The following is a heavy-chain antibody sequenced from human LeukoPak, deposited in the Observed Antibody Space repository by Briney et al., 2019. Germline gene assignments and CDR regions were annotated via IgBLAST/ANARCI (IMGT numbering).Heavy chain of an antibody. CDR3: ARDPWVMITFGGVTELGY. D-gene: IGHD3-16*01. J-gene: IGHJ4*02. CDR2: IHHSGNT. V-gene: IGHV4-39*07. CDR1: GGSITSSSYY. Sequence: SETLSLTCTVSGGSITSSSYYWGWIRQPPGKGLEWIGSIHHSGNTYYNPSLKSRVTISIDTSKNQFSLKLSSVTAADTAVYYCARDPWVMITFGGVTELGYWGQGTLVTVSS.